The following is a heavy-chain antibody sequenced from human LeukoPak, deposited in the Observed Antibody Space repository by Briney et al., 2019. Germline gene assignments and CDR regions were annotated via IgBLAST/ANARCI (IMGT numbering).Heavy chain of an antibody. CDR2: IDPNGGKT. CDR1: GFTFSSYA. J-gene: IGHJ4*02. CDR3: ARVGESGIFDY. D-gene: IGHD1-26*01. Sequence: GGSLRLSCAASGFTFSSYAMSWVRQTPGKGLEYVSAIDPNGGKTYYADSVKGRFTISRDNSKNTLSLQMGSLRAEDMAVYYCARVGESGIFDYWGQGTLVTVSA. V-gene: IGHV3-64*02.